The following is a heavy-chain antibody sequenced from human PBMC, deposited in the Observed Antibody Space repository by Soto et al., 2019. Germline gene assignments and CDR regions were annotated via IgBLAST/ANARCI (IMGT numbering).Heavy chain of an antibody. CDR1: GGSISSGGYY. V-gene: IGHV4-31*03. CDR3: ARSVFP. J-gene: IGHJ5*02. CDR2: IYYSGHT. Sequence: SETLSLTCTVSGGSISSGGYYWNWSRQHPGKGLEWIGYIYYSGHTYYNPSLKSRVTISVDTSKNQFSLKLSSVTAADTAVYYCARSVFPWGQGTLVTVS.